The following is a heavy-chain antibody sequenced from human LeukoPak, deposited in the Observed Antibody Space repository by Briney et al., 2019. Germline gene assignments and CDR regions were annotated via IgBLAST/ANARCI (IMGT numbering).Heavy chain of an antibody. CDR2: ISYDGSNK. CDR1: GFTFSSYG. V-gene: IGHV3-30*03. J-gene: IGHJ3*02. CDR3: AREMAAAGTGAFDI. D-gene: IGHD6-13*01. Sequence: GRSLRLSCAASGFTFSSYGMHWVRQAPGKGLEWVAVISYDGSNKYYADSVKGRFTISRDNSKNTLYLQMNSLRAEDTAVYYCAREMAAAGTGAFDIWGQGTMVTVSS.